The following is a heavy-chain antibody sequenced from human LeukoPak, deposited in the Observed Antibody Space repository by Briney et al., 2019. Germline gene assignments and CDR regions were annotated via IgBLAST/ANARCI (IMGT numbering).Heavy chain of an antibody. J-gene: IGHJ4*02. Sequence: SETLSLTCTGPGGSISSYYWSWIRQPPGKGLGWSGYVYYSRSTNYNPSLKSRVTISADTSKDQFSLKLASVTAADTAVYYCATGYSSTWYYFDYWGQGTLVTVSS. CDR3: ATGYSSTWYYFDY. CDR1: GGSISSYY. CDR2: VYYSRST. V-gene: IGHV4-59*01. D-gene: IGHD6-13*01.